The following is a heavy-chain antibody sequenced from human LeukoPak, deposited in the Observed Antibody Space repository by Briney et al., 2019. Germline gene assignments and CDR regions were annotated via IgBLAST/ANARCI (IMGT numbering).Heavy chain of an antibody. CDR2: INPDSGGT. CDR1: GYTFTAYY. Sequence: GASVKVSCKASGYTFTAYYIHWVRQAPGQGLEWMGWINPDSGGTNYAQKFQGRVTITRDTSASTAYMELSSLRSEDTAVYYCARGWELRYFDYWGQGTLVTVSS. CDR3: ARGWELRYFDY. V-gene: IGHV1-2*02. D-gene: IGHD1-26*01. J-gene: IGHJ4*02.